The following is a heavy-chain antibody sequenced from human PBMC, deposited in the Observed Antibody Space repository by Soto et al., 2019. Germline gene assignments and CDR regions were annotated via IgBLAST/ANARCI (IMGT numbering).Heavy chain of an antibody. CDR3: TTLYVVVPPRFDY. V-gene: IGHV3-15*01. J-gene: IGHJ4*02. CDR1: GFTFSNAW. D-gene: IGHD2-2*01. Sequence: EVQLVESGGGLVKPGGSLRLSCAASGFTFSNAWMSWVRQAPGKGLEWVGRIKSKTDGGTTDYAAPVKGRFTISRDDSKNTLYLQMNSLKTEDTAVYYCTTLYVVVPPRFDYWGQGTLVTVSS. CDR2: IKSKTDGGTT.